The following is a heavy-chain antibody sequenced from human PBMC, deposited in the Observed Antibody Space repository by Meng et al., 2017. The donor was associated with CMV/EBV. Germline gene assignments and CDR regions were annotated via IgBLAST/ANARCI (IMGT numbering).Heavy chain of an antibody. CDR3: AKWEDYDFWSGYPPGDDY. CDR1: FSSYA. V-gene: IGHV3-23*01. CDR2: ISGSGGST. D-gene: IGHD3-3*01. Sequence: FSSYAMSWVRQAPGKGLEWVSAISGSGGSTYYADSVKGRFTISRDNSKNTLYLQMNSLRAEDTAVYYCAKWEDYDFWSGYPPGDDYWGQGTLVTVSS. J-gene: IGHJ4*02.